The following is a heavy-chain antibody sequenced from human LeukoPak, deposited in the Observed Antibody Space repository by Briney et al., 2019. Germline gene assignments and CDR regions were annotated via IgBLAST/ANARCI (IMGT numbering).Heavy chain of an antibody. CDR2: IIPIFGTA. J-gene: IGHJ5*02. D-gene: IGHD3-3*01. Sequence: SVKVSCKASGGTFSSYAISWVRQAPGQGLEWMGRIIPIFGTANYAQKFQGRVTITTDESTSTAYMELSSLRSEDTAVYYCARQQKNPCDFWSGYYSAWGQGTLVTVSS. CDR3: ARQQKNPCDFWSGYYSA. CDR1: GGTFSSYA. V-gene: IGHV1-69*05.